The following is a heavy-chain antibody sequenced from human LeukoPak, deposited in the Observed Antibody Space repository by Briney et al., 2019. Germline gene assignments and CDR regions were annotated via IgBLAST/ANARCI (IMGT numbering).Heavy chain of an antibody. J-gene: IGHJ6*04. V-gene: IGHV3-23*01. CDR2: VSYDITRT. D-gene: IGHD2-21*01. CDR1: GLSLSNYA. Sequence: GGSLRLSCVVSGLSLSNYAMTWVRQAPGKGLEWISAVSYDITRTFYADSVKGRFAISRDNSRNTLFLQMNSLRADDTAVYYCARPGCGGNCYYRMDVWGKGTTVTVSS. CDR3: ARPGCGGNCYYRMDV.